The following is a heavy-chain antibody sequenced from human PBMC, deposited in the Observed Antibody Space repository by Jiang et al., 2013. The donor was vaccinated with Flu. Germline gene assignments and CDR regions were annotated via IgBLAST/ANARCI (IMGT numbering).Heavy chain of an antibody. CDR1: GFSLRTSGMC. CDR2: IDWDDGK. D-gene: IGHD3-10*01. J-gene: IGHJ4*02. CDR3: ARMRRDYYGSRSYYYFDY. V-gene: IGHV2-70*11. Sequence: KPTQTLTLTCSFSGFSLRTSGMCVSWIRQPPGKALEWLARIDWDDGKYYSTSLKTRLTISKDTSEKQMVLTVTNMDPVDTATYYCARMRRDYYGSRSYYYFDYWGQGTLVTVSS.